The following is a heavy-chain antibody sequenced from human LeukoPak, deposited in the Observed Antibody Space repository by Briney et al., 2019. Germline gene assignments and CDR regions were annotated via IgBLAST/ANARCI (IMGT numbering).Heavy chain of an antibody. J-gene: IGHJ6*02. CDR2: IYYSGST. V-gene: IGHV4-59*08. D-gene: IGHD2/OR15-2a*01. CDR3: ARSLSANLVFFL. CDR1: GGFISSFY. Sequence: SGTLSLTCTVSGGFISSFYWSWIRQPPGKGLEWIGYIYYSGSTNYNPSLKSRVTISVDTSKNQFSLKLSSVTAADTAVYYCARSLSANLVFFLWGQGTTVTVSS.